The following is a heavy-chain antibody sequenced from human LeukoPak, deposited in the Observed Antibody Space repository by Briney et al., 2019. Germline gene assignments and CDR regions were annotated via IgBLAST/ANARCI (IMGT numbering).Heavy chain of an antibody. CDR1: VGSISSYY. CDR2: TYYRGST. J-gene: IGHJ4*02. Sequence: SETLSLTCTVSVGSISSYYWSWIRQPPGKGLEGIRYTYYRGSTNYNPPLKSRVTISVDTSKNQFSLKLSYVSAAATAVYYCARSGDSLDYWGQGTLVTVSS. D-gene: IGHD3-10*01. CDR3: ARSGDSLDY. V-gene: IGHV4-59*01.